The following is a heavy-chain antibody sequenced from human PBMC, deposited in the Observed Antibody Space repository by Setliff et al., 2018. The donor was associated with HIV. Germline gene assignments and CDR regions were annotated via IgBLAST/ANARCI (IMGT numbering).Heavy chain of an antibody. J-gene: IGHJ4*02. CDR1: GGSFSTYY. D-gene: IGHD6-25*01. Sequence: SSETLSLTCAVYGGSFSTYYWSWIRQSPGKGLECIGKISHSGSATYSASLKSRLSMSVDRSKKQFSLRLTSVTAADTAVYYCARGGSAVLPLGYWGQGTPVTVS. CDR2: ISHSGSA. CDR3: ARGGSAVLPLGY. V-gene: IGHV4-34*01.